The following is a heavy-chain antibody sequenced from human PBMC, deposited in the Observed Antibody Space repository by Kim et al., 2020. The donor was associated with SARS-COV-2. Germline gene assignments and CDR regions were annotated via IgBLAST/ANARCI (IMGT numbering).Heavy chain of an antibody. J-gene: IGHJ4*02. D-gene: IGHD1-26*01. Sequence: ASVKVSCKTSGFAFTISTIHWVRQAPGQRLEWMGWINAASGNTQYSQTFQGRVTISRDTSASTAYMELSNLTSKDTAVYYCARLAGAVFGGGYWGQGTLVTVS. CDR1: GFAFTIST. V-gene: IGHV1-3*01. CDR2: INAASGNT. CDR3: ARLAGAVFGGGY.